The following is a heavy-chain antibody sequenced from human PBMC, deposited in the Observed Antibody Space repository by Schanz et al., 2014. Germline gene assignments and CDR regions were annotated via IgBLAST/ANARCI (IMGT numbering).Heavy chain of an antibody. J-gene: IGHJ4*02. V-gene: IGHV1-69*04. CDR1: GGTFSSFG. D-gene: IGHD4-17*01. Sequence: VQLEQSGAEVKKPGSSVKVSCKASGGTFSSFGINWVRQAPGQGLEWMGRIIPSLGLAKYEQKFQGRVTITADRSTSTAYMELSSLRSEDTAVYYCARGYGDSPTDFWGQGTRVTVSS. CDR3: ARGYGDSPTDF. CDR2: IIPSLGLA.